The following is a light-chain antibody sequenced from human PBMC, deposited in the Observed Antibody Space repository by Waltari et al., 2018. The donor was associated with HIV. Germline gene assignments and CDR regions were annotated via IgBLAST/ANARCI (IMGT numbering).Light chain of an antibody. CDR2: DVT. V-gene: IGLV2-11*01. CDR3: CSYAGSHWV. CDR1: SSDVGAYNY. Sequence: QSALTQPRSVSGSPGQSVTISCTGTSSDVGAYNYVSWYQQHPGKAPKHMIYDVTKRPSGFPDRFAGSKSGNTASLTISGLQAEDEADYYCCSYAGSHWVFGGGTKVTVL. J-gene: IGLJ3*02.